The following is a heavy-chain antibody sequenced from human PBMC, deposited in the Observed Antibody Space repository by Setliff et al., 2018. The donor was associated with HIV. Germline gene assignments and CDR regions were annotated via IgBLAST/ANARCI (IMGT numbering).Heavy chain of an antibody. CDR3: ARDLQNPVVVLAATVFYYGMDV. Sequence: GASVKVSCKASGGTFSSYAISWVRQAPGQGLEWMGGIIPISGTVNYAQKFWGRVTITTHESTSTAYMELSSLRSEDTAVYYCARDLQNPVVVLAATVFYYGMDVWGQGTAVTVSS. CDR2: IIPISGTV. D-gene: IGHD2-15*01. V-gene: IGHV1-69*05. J-gene: IGHJ6*02. CDR1: GGTFSSYA.